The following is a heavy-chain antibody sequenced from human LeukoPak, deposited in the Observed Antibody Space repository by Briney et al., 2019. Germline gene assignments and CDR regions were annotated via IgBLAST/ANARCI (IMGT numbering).Heavy chain of an antibody. V-gene: IGHV3-30-3*02. CDR1: GFTFSSYA. CDR3: AEGNGYSSSSGGDYYYMDV. Sequence: GGSLRLSCAASGFTFSSYAMHWVRQAPGKGLEWVAVISYDGSNKYYADSVKGRFTISRGNSKNTLYLQMNSLRAEDTAVYYCAEGNGYSSSSGGDYYYMDVWGKGTTVTVSS. J-gene: IGHJ6*03. CDR2: ISYDGSNK. D-gene: IGHD6-13*01.